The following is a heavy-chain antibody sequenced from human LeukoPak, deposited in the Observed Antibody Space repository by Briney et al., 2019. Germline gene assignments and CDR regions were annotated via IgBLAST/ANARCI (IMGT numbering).Heavy chain of an antibody. CDR1: GFTFSSYA. CDR3: AKGGSGSYGWDYFDY. Sequence: PGGSLRLSCTASGFTFSSYAMSWVRQAPGKGLEWVSLISGSGGGTYYADSVKGRFTISRDNSKNTLYLQMNSLRPEDTAVYYCAKGGSGSYGWDYFDYWGQGTLVTVSS. J-gene: IGHJ4*02. V-gene: IGHV3-23*01. CDR2: ISGSGGGT. D-gene: IGHD3-10*01.